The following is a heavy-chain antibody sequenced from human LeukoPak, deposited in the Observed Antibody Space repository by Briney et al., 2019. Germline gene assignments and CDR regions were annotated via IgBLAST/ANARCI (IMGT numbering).Heavy chain of an antibody. D-gene: IGHD5-12*01. J-gene: IGHJ6*03. CDR2: MNPNSGNT. V-gene: IGHV1-8*01. Sequence: ASVKVSCKASGYTFTNYDINWVRQATGQGLEWMGWMNPNSGNTGYAQKFQGRVTMTRNTSISTAYMELSSLRSEDTAVYYCARGLRVATTLYYYYYYMDVWGKGTTVTISS. CDR3: ARGLRVATTLYYYYYYMDV. CDR1: GYTFTNYD.